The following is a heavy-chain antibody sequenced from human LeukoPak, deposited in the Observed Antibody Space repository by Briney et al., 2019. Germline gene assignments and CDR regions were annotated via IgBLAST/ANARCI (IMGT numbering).Heavy chain of an antibody. CDR3: ARDRSYAMDV. J-gene: IGHJ6*02. V-gene: IGHV3-74*01. Sequence: PGGSLRLSCAASGFSFSSSWMHWVRHAPGKGLVWVSRINSDGSSTRYVDSVKGRFTISRDNAKNTLYLQMNSLRAEDTAVYYCARDRSYAMDVWGQGTTVTVSS. CDR1: GFSFSSSW. CDR2: INSDGSST.